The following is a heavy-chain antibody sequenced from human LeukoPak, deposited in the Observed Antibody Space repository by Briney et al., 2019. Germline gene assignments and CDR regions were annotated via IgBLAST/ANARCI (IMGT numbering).Heavy chain of an antibody. CDR3: ARVFDSGSQAYFYYMDV. J-gene: IGHJ6*03. Sequence: SETLSLTCTVSGGSTSSYYWSWIRQPAGKGLEWIGRIHTSGSTNYNPSLKSRVTMSVDTSKNQFSLKLTSVTAADTAVYYCARVFDSGSQAYFYYMDVWGKGTTVTVSS. CDR2: IHTSGST. V-gene: IGHV4-4*07. D-gene: IGHD3-10*01. CDR1: GGSTSSYY.